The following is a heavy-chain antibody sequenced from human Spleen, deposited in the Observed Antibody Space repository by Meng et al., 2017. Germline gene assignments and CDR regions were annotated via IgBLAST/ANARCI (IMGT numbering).Heavy chain of an antibody. J-gene: IGHJ4*02. V-gene: IGHV7-4-1*02. CDR3: ATEAVAYTINY. D-gene: IGHD6-19*01. CDR2: INTNTGNP. CDR1: GYTFTRYG. Sequence: QVQLVQSGSELREPGASVKVSCKASGYTFTRYGINWVRQAPGQGLEWMGWINTNTGNPTYAQGFTRRFVFSLDTSVSTAYLQITSLKAVDTAVYYCATEAVAYTINYWGQGTLVTVSS.